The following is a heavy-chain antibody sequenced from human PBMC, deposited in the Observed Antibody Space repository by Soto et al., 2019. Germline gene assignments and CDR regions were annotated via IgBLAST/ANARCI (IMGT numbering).Heavy chain of an antibody. CDR3: ASGGRRDGYNFDY. V-gene: IGHV1-18*01. CDR2: ISAYDGKT. Sequence: ASVKVSCKTSGYTFNTYGINWVRQAPGQGLELMGWISAYDGKTTYAEKFQGRVTLTTDTSTSTAYMELRSLRSEDTAVYYCASGGRRDGYNFDYWGQGTLVTVSS. CDR1: GYTFNTYG. J-gene: IGHJ4*02. D-gene: IGHD5-12*01.